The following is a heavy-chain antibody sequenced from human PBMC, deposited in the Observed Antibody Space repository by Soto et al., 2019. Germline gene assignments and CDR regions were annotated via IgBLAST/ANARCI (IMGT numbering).Heavy chain of an antibody. CDR3: VRYCSTTKCPFDY. CDR1: GVTIRGSY. CDR2: IYYSGNT. Sequence: PSETLSLTCNVSGVTIRGSYWGWIRQPPGKGLEWIGYIYYSGNTYFNPSLKSRVTLSVDTSKNQFSPNLSSVTAADTAVYYCVRYCSTTKCPFDYWGQGTLVTVSS. V-gene: IGHV4-30-4*01. D-gene: IGHD2-2*01. J-gene: IGHJ4*02.